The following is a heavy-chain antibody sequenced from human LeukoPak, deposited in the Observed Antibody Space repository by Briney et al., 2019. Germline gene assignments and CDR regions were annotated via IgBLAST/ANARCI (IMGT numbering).Heavy chain of an antibody. D-gene: IGHD3-10*01. Sequence: SETLSLTCTVSGDSLTSHSWSWIRQPPGKGLEWIGRVYSSGYTESNLSLKSRVSMSIDTSRNQFSLNVTSVTAADTAFYYCARTGSGNTDSLIQFLDLWGRGTLVTVSA. J-gene: IGHJ5*02. CDR2: VYSSGYT. V-gene: IGHV4-4*07. CDR1: GDSLTSHS. CDR3: ARTGSGNTDSLIQFLDL.